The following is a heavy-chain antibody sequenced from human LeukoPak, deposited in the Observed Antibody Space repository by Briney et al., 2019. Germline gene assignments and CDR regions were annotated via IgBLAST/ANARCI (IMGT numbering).Heavy chain of an antibody. D-gene: IGHD5-12*01. CDR2: IRSKANSYAT. Sequence: GGSLRLSCAASGFTFSGSAMHWVRQASGKGLEWVGRIRSKANSYATAYAASVKGRFTISRDDSKNTAYLQMNSLKTEDTAVYYCTRRLLRGYSGYDREQGFDYWGQGTLVTVSS. CDR3: TRRLLRGYSGYDREQGFDY. J-gene: IGHJ4*02. V-gene: IGHV3-73*01. CDR1: GFTFSGSA.